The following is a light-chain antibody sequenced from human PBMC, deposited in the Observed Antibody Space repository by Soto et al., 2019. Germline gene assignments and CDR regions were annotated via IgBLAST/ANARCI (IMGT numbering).Light chain of an antibody. CDR3: SSYTSSSTPRWV. J-gene: IGLJ3*02. Sequence: QSALTQPASVSGSPGQSITISCTGTSSDVGGYNYVSWYQQHPGKAPKLMIYEVSNRPSGVSNRFSGSKSGNTASLTISGLQAEDEADYYCSSYTSSSTPRWVFGGGTKLTVL. CDR2: EVS. V-gene: IGLV2-14*01. CDR1: SSDVGGYNY.